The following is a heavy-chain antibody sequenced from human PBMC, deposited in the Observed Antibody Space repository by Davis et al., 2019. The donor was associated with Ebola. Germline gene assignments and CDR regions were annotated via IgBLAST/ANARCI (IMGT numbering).Heavy chain of an antibody. J-gene: IGHJ4*02. CDR3: TRDRSWQARGGFDY. Sequence: PSETLSLTCSVSGDSISRDYWSWIRQPPGKGLEWIGSVYFTESTYYNPSLKSRVIISIDTSKNQFSLKLKSVTAADTAVYYCTRDRSWQARGGFDYWGQGTMVTVSS. CDR1: GDSISRDY. V-gene: IGHV4-59*12. D-gene: IGHD3-10*01. CDR2: VYFTEST.